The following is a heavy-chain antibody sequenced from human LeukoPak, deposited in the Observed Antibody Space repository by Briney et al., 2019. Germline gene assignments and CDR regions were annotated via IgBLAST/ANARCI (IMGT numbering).Heavy chain of an antibody. CDR1: GFTFDDYA. CDR2: ISWNSGNI. J-gene: IGHJ3*02. V-gene: IGHV3-9*01. CDR3: AKDIGSCGWVAFDI. Sequence: GGSLRLSCAASGFTFDDYAMHWVREAPGKGLEWVSGISWNSGNIGYADSVKGRFTISRDNAKNSLYLQMNSLRAEDTALYYCAKDIGSCGWVAFDIWGQGTMVTVSS. D-gene: IGHD2-15*01.